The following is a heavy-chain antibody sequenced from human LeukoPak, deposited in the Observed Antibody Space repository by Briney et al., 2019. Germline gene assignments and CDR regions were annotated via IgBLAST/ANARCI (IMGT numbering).Heavy chain of an antibody. CDR3: ARDNNEYYYDSSGQFDY. V-gene: IGHV1-2*04. J-gene: IGHJ4*02. Sequence: GASVKVPCKASGYTFTGYYMHWVRQAPGQGLEWMGWINPNSGGTNYAQKFQGWVTMTRDTSISTAYMELSRLRSDDTAVYYCARDNNEYYYDSSGQFDYWGQGTLVTVSS. CDR1: GYTFTGYY. D-gene: IGHD3-22*01. CDR2: INPNSGGT.